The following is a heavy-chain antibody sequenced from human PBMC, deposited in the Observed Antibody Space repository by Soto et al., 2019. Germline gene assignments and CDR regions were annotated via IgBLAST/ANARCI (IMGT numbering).Heavy chain of an antibody. D-gene: IGHD1-7*01. J-gene: IGHJ5*02. CDR2: ISSSGSTI. V-gene: IGHV3-11*01. CDR1: GFTFIDYY. CDR3: ASPELTKWEFDP. Sequence: QVQLVESVGGWVKPGGSMRLSCAASGFTFIDYYMSWISQAPGKGLEWVSYISSSGSTIYYADSVKGRFTISRDNAKNSLYLQMNSIRAEDTAVYYCASPELTKWEFDPWCQGTLVTVSS.